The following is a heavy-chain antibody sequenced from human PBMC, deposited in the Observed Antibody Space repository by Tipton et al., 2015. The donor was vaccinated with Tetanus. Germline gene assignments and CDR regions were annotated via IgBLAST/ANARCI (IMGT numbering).Heavy chain of an antibody. V-gene: IGHV3-66*03. CDR1: GFTVSSNY. CDR2: IYSCGST. J-gene: IGHJ4*02. D-gene: IGHD2-15*01. Sequence: GSLRLSCAASGFTVSSNYMIWVRQAPGKGLEWVSVIYSCGSTYYADSVKGRFTISRDNSKNTLYLQMNSLRAEDTAVYYCARGWHSDPEGYCSGGTPLDYWGQGTLVTVSS. CDR3: ARGWHSDPEGYCSGGTPLDY.